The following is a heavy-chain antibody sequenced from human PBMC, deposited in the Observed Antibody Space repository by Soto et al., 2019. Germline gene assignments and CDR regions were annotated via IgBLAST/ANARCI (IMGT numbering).Heavy chain of an antibody. J-gene: IGHJ4*02. D-gene: IGHD6-19*01. Sequence: QVQLVESGGGVVQPGRSLRLSCAASGFTFSSYGMHWVRQAPGKGLEWVAVIWYDGSNKYYADSVKGRFTISRDNSKNTLYLQMNSLRAEDTAVYYCARSENMYSSGRYVGHSSYYFDYWGQGTLVTVSS. CDR3: ARSENMYSSGRYVGHSSYYFDY. V-gene: IGHV3-33*01. CDR1: GFTFSSYG. CDR2: IWYDGSNK.